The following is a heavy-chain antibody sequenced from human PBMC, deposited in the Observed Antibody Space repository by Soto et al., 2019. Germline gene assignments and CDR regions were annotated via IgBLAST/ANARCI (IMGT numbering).Heavy chain of an antibody. D-gene: IGHD2-21*02. CDR3: ARDRATGVVVTAIGSFFDY. CDR2: IYHRGST. CDR1: GGSISSSNW. J-gene: IGHJ4*02. V-gene: IGHV4-4*02. Sequence: QVQLQESGPGLVKPSGTLSLTCAVSGGSISSSNWWSWVRQPPGKGLEWIGEIYHRGSTNYNPSLKSRVTISVDKSKNQFSLKLSSVTAADTAVYYCARDRATGVVVTAIGSFFDYWGQGTLVTVSS.